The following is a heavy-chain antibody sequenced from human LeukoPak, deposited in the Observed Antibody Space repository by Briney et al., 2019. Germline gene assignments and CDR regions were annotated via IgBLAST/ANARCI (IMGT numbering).Heavy chain of an antibody. CDR3: AREGSSPAVFGSY. CDR1: GFTFSSYE. Sequence: GGSLRLSCAASGFTFSSYEMNWVRQAPGKGLEWVSYISSSGSTIYYADSVKGRFTISRDNAKNSLYLQMNSLRAEDTAVYFCAREGSSPAVFGSYWGQGTLVTVSS. V-gene: IGHV3-48*03. CDR2: ISSSGSTI. D-gene: IGHD6-13*01. J-gene: IGHJ4*02.